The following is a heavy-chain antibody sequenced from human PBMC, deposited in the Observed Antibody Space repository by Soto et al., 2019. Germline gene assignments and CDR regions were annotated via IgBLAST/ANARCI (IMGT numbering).Heavy chain of an antibody. CDR2: IYWDDDK. CDR1: GFSLSTSGVG. J-gene: IGHJ6*02. CDR3: ARGYYGSGSYYNKPYYYYYGMDV. D-gene: IGHD3-10*01. V-gene: IGHV2-5*02. Sequence: QITLKESGPPLVKPTQTLTLTRTFSGFSLSTSGVGVGWIRQPPGKALEWLALIYWDDDKRYSPSLKSRLTITKDTSKNQVVLTMTNMDPVDTATYYCARGYYGSGSYYNKPYYYYYGMDVWGQGTTVTVSS.